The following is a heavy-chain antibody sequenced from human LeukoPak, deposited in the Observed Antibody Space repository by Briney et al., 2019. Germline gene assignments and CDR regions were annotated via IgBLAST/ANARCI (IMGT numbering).Heavy chain of an antibody. CDR2: IKQDGSEK. CDR3: ARDSAGNDY. CDR1: GFTFSTYW. D-gene: IGHD6-13*01. Sequence: GSLRLSCAASGFTFSTYWMSWVRQAPGKGLEWVANIKQDGSEKYYVDSVKGRFTISRDDAKNSLYLQMNSLRAEDTAMYYCARDSAGNDYWGQGTLVTVSS. J-gene: IGHJ4*02. V-gene: IGHV3-7*01.